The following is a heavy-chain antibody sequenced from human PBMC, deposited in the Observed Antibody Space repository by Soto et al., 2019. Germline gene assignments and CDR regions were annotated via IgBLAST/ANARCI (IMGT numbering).Heavy chain of an antibody. CDR1: GGSISSGGYY. CDR3: AWEAGRGYYGSGTMDV. Sequence: QVQLQESGPGLVKPSQTLSLTCTVSGGSISSGGYYWSWIRQHPGKGLEWIGYIYYSGSTYYNPSVNRRVTISVATSKNTFTLKLSSVTAADTAVYYCAWEAGRGYYGSGTMDVWGQGTTVTVSS. CDR2: IYYSGST. J-gene: IGHJ6*02. V-gene: IGHV4-31*03. D-gene: IGHD3-10*01.